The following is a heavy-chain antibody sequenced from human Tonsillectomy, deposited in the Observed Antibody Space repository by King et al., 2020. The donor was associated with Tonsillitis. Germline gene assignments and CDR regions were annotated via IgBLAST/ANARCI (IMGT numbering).Heavy chain of an antibody. CDR3: ARANDVWSGKTLFGY. J-gene: IGHJ4*02. CDR2: INSDGSST. D-gene: IGHD3-3*01. Sequence: VQLVESGGGLVQPGGSLRLSCAASGFTFSSYWMHWVRQAPGKGLVWVSRINSDGSSTSYADSVKGRFTISRDNAKNTLYLQMNSLRAEDTAVYYCARANDVWSGKTLFGYWGQGTLVTVSS. CDR1: GFTFSSYW. V-gene: IGHV3-74*01.